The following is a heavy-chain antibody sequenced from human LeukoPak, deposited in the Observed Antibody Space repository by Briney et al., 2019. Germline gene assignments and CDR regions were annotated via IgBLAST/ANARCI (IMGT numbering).Heavy chain of an antibody. J-gene: IGHJ3*02. CDR2: LSSSSSSI. D-gene: IGHD6-13*01. Sequence: GGSLRLSCGASGFTFSSYSMKWVRQAPGKGVEWVSSLSSSSSSIYYAASVKGRFTISRDNAKNSLYLQMNSLRAEDTAVYYCARTIGSSWYGIDAFDIWGQGKMVTVSS. CDR1: GFTFSSYS. V-gene: IGHV3-21*01. CDR3: ARTIGSSWYGIDAFDI.